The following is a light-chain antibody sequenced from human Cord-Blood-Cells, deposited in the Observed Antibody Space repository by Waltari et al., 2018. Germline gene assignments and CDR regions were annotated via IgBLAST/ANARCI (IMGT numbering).Light chain of an antibody. Sequence: SPGTLSLSPGERATLSCRASQSVSSSYLAWYQQKPGQAPRLLIYGASSRATGIPDRFSGSGSGTDFTLTISRLEPEDFAVYYCQQYGSSPYSFGQGTKLEIK. CDR3: QQYGSSPYS. CDR2: GAS. V-gene: IGKV3-20*01. J-gene: IGKJ2*03. CDR1: QSVSSSY.